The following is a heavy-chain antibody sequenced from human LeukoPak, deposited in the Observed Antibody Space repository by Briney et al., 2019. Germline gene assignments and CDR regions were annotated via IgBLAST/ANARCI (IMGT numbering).Heavy chain of an antibody. CDR3: ARANHDSDSGGYYYALDY. D-gene: IGHD3-22*01. CDR1: GGSISSYY. CDR2: IYYSGTT. V-gene: IGHV4-59*01. Sequence: SETLSLTCTVSGGSISSYYWNWIRQPPGRGLGWVGYIYYSGTTNYDPSLKSRVTISVDTSKNQFSLELTSVTAADTAVYYCARANHDSDSGGYYYALDYWGQGTLVTVSS. J-gene: IGHJ4*02.